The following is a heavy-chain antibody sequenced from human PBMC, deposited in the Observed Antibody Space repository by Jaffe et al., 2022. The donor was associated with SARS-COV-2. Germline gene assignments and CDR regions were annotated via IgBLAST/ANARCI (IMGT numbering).Heavy chain of an antibody. D-gene: IGHD1-26*01. V-gene: IGHV3-21*01. J-gene: IGHJ4*02. CDR3: ASPTRKWELRGLGY. CDR1: GFTFSSYS. Sequence: EVQLVESGGGLVKPGGSLRLSCAASGFTFSSYSMNWVRQAPGKGLEWVSSISSSSSYIYYADSVKGRFTISRDNAKNSLYLQMNSLRAEDTAVYYCASPTRKWELRGLGYWGQGTLVTVSS. CDR2: ISSSSSYI.